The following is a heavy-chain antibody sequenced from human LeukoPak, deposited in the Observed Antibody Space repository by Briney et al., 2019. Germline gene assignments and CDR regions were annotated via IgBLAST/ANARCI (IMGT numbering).Heavy chain of an antibody. CDR2: ISYDGSNK. CDR1: GFTFSSYG. V-gene: IGHV3-30*18. J-gene: IGHJ4*02. CDR3: AKDRLVATTYFDY. Sequence: GGSLRLSCAASGFTFSSYGMHWVRQAPGKGLEWVAVISYDGSNKYYADSVKGRFTISRDNSKNTLYLQMNSLRAEDTAAYYCAKDRLVATTYFDYWGQGTLVTVSS. D-gene: IGHD5-12*01.